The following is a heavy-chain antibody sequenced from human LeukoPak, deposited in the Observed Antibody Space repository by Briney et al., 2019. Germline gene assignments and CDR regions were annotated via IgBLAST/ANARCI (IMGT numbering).Heavy chain of an antibody. CDR3: AKVGLETYYYDSSGYPDAFDI. CDR1: GFTSSIYR. J-gene: IGHJ3*02. V-gene: IGHV3-23*01. CDR2: ISGSGGST. Sequence: GGSLRLSCTASGFTSSIYRMSWVRQAPGKGLEWVSAISGSGGSTYYADSVKGRFTISRDNSKNTLYLQMNSLRAEDTAVYYCAKVGLETYYYDSSGYPDAFDIWGQGTMVTVSS. D-gene: IGHD3-22*01.